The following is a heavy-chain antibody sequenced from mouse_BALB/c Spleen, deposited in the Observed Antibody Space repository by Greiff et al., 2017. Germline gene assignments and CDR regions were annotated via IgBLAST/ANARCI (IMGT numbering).Heavy chain of an antibody. CDR2: ISSGSSTI. D-gene: IGHD2-1*01. Sequence: EVKLMESGGGLVKPGGSLKLSCAASGFTFSSFGMHWVRQAPEKGLEWVAYISSGSSTIYYADTVKGRFTISRDNPKNTLFLQMTSLRSEDTAMYYCALYGNYDYAMDYWGQGTSVTVSS. V-gene: IGHV5-17*02. J-gene: IGHJ4*01. CDR3: ALYGNYDYAMDY. CDR1: GFTFSSFG.